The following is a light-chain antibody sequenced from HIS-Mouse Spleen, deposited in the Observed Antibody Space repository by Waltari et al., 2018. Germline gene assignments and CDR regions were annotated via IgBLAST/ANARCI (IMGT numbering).Light chain of an antibody. V-gene: IGLV2-18*02. J-gene: IGLJ1*01. CDR2: EVS. Sequence: QSALTQPPSVSGSPGQSVTISCTGTSSDVGSYNRVSWYQQPPGTAPKLMISEVSNRHSGVPDRFSGSKSGNTASLTISGLQAEDEADYYCSSYTSSSTVFGTGTKVTVL. CDR1: SSDVGSYNR. CDR3: SSYTSSSTV.